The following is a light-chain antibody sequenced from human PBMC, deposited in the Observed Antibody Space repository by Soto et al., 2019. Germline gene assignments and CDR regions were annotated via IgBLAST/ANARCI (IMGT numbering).Light chain of an antibody. CDR2: DDS. Sequence: LTQPPSVSVAPGQTARITCGGYNIGTKSVHWYQQKPGQAPVLVVYDDSDRPSGIPERFSGSNSGNTATLTISRVEAGDEADFYCQVWDSRTESVVFGGGTKLTVL. CDR1: NIGTKS. V-gene: IGLV3-21*02. J-gene: IGLJ2*01. CDR3: QVWDSRTESVV.